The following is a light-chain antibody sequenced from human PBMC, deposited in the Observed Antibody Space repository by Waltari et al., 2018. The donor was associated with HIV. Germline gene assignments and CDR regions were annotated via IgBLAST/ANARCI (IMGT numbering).Light chain of an antibody. CDR2: RDK. CDR1: GLSVGSSF. J-gene: IGLJ3*02. Sequence: QPVLTQPSSASGTPGQSVTISCSGRGLSVGSSFVFWYQQLPGMAPRLLIYRDKQRHSGVPDRFSGSKSDTSAFLAISGLRPEDEGDYFCATWDGSQNSPKWVFGGGTRVTVL. CDR3: ATWDGSQNSPKWV. V-gene: IGLV1-47*01.